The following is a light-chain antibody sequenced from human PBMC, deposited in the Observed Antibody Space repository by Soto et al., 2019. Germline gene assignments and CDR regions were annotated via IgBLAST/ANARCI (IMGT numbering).Light chain of an antibody. Sequence: DIQMTQSPSSVSASVGDRVTITCRASQSISTWLAWYQQKPGTVPKLLIYAASSLQSGVPSRFSGSGVGTEFTITITSLQPEDFGTYYCQQGDSFPITFGQGTRLEIK. V-gene: IGKV1-12*01. CDR2: AAS. CDR1: QSISTW. CDR3: QQGDSFPIT. J-gene: IGKJ5*01.